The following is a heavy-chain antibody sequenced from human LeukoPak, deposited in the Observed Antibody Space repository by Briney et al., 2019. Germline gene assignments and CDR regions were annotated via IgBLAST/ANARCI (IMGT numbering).Heavy chain of an antibody. CDR2: ISYDGSNK. D-gene: IGHD2-2*02. CDR3: ARGPYCSSTSCYTIDYYYYGMDV. Sequence: GGSLRLSCAASGFTFSSYAMHWVRQAPGKGLEWVAVISYDGSNKYYADSVKGRFTISRDNSKDTLYLQMNSLRAEDTAVYYCARGPYCSSTSCYTIDYYYYGMDVWGQGTTVTVSS. J-gene: IGHJ6*02. V-gene: IGHV3-30*04. CDR1: GFTFSSYA.